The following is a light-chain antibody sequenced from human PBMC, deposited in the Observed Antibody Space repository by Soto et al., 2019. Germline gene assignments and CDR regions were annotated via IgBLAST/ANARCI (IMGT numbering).Light chain of an antibody. V-gene: IGKV1-39*01. CDR2: AAS. CDR1: QSISSY. J-gene: IGKJ1*01. CDR3: QQSYSTSWT. Sequence: DIQMTQSPSSLSASVGDRVTITCRASQSISSYLNWYQQKPGKAPKVLIHAASSLQSGVPSRFSGSGSGNDFTLTISSMQPEDFGTYYCQQSYSTSWTFGQGTKVEIK.